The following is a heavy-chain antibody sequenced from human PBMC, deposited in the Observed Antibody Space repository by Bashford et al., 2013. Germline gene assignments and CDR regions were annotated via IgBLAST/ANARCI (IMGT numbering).Heavy chain of an antibody. J-gene: IGHJ4*02. V-gene: IGHV1-8*02. CDR2: INPNSGHT. D-gene: IGHD3-22*01. Sequence: VASVKVSCKASGGTSAAMLSAGCDRPLDKGLTWMGWINPNSGHTGFAQKFQGRISLTRDTSISTAFMELTSLTSEDTAVYYCAVWAMDSSGYYYSESFDYWGQGSPGHRLL. CDR1: GGTSAAML. CDR3: AVWAMDSSGYYYSESFDY.